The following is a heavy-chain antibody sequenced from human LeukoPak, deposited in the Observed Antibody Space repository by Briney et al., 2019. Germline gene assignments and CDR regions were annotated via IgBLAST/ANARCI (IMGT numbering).Heavy chain of an antibody. CDR2: IYPGGSET. J-gene: IGHJ4*02. V-gene: IGHV5-51*01. Sequence: GESLKISCKGLGYSFSSYWNAWVRQRPGKGLEWMGIIYPGGSETRYDPSSQGQVTISADSSTSTAYLQWSSLRASDTAMYYCARASRDGYNQNFDHWGQGTLVTVSS. CDR3: ARASRDGYNQNFDH. D-gene: IGHD5-24*01. CDR1: GYSFSSYW.